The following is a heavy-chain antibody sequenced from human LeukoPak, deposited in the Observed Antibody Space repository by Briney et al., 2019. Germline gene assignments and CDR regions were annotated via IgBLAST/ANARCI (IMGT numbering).Heavy chain of an antibody. CDR3: ARDVTGGDCFDY. D-gene: IGHD2-8*02. CDR1: GFTFSSYS. Sequence: GGSLRLSCAASGFTFSSYSMNWVRQAPGKGLEWVSSISSSSSYIYYADSVKGRFTITRDNAKNSLYLQMNSLRAEDTAVYYCARDVTGGDCFDYWGQGTLVTVSS. CDR2: ISSSSSYI. V-gene: IGHV3-21*01. J-gene: IGHJ4*02.